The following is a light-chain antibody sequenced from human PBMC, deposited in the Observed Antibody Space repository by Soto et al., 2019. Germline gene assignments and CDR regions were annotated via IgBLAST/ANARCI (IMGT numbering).Light chain of an antibody. CDR1: SSDVGGYNY. J-gene: IGLJ1*01. CDR3: TSYTSSSTYV. V-gene: IGLV2-14*01. Sequence: QAVVTQPASVSGSPGQSITISCTGTSSDVGGYNYVSWYRQDPGKAPKVMIYDVSNRPSGVSHRFSASKSGNTASLTISGLQADDEADYYCTSYTSSSTYVFGSGTQLTVL. CDR2: DVS.